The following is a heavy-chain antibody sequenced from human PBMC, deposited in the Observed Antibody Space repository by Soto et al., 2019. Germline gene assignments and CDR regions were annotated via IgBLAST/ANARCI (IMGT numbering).Heavy chain of an antibody. V-gene: IGHV4-59*08. J-gene: IGHJ4*02. CDR3: ATYTSGGGGRGY. CDR1: GASISRDH. CDR2: DYSGST. D-gene: IGHD6-19*01. Sequence: QVQLQESGPGLVKPSETLSLTCTVSGASISRDHWNWIRQPPGKGLEWIGDYSGSTNYNPSLKSRVTIPVDTSKNQLPLKLSSVTAADTAVYFCATYTSGGGGRGYWGQGTLVTVSS.